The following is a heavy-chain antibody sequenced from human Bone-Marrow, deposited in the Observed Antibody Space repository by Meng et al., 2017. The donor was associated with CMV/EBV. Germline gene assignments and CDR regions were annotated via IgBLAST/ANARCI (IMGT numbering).Heavy chain of an antibody. J-gene: IGHJ5*02. D-gene: IGHD4-17*01. CDR1: GYTFTSYG. V-gene: IGHV1-2*02. CDR3: AGGGDYDNWFDP. CDR2: INPNSGGT. Sequence: ASVKVSCKASGYTFTSYGISWVRQAPGQGLEWMGWINPNSGGTNYAQKFQGRVTMTRDTSISTAYMELSRLRSDDTAVYYCAGGGDYDNWFDPWGQGTLVNGAS.